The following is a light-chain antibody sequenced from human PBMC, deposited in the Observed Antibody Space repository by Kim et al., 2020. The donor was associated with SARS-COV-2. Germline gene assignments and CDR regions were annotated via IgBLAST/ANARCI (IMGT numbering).Light chain of an antibody. CDR2: VAS. CDR3: QQRFA. Sequence: ASLALSPGERATLSCWASESISTYLAWYQQNPGQAPRLLIYVASTRATDIPARFTGSGSGTEFTLTISSLDPDDFAVYYCQQRFAFGGGTKVDIK. J-gene: IGKJ4*01. V-gene: IGKV3-11*01. CDR1: ESISTY.